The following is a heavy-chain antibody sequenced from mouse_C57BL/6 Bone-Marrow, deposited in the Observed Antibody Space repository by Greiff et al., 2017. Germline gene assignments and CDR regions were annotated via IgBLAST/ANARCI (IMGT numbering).Heavy chain of an antibody. J-gene: IGHJ3*01. Sequence: EVQLVVSGGGLVQPRGSLKLSCAASGFSFNTYAMNWVRQAPGKGLEWVARIRSKSNNYATYYADSVKNRFTITRNASESMLYLQMNNVKTEDTARDYCVGHGGDEGFAYWGQGTLLTVSA. CDR3: VGHGGDEGFAY. CDR2: IRSKSNNYAT. CDR1: GFSFNTYA. D-gene: IGHD2-13*01. V-gene: IGHV10-1*01.